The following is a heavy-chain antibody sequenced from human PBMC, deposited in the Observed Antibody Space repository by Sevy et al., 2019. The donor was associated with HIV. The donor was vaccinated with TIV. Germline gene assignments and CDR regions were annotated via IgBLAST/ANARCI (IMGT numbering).Heavy chain of an antibody. Sequence: GGSLRLSCAASGFTFSSNWLHWVRQAPGKGLVWVSRINSDGSSTTYADSVKGRFTISRDKAKNTLYLQMNSRRAEDTAVYYCVKSVGVSRGFDYWGQGTLVTVSS. CDR1: GFTFSSNW. D-gene: IGHD1-26*01. J-gene: IGHJ4*02. CDR2: INSDGSST. V-gene: IGHV3-74*01. CDR3: VKSVGVSRGFDY.